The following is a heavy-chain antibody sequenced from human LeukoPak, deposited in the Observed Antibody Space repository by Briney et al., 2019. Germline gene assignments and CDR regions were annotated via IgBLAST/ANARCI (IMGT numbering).Heavy chain of an antibody. D-gene: IGHD4-17*01. CDR3: ARDIILATVTTKWAYGMDV. CDR1: GFTFSSYS. J-gene: IGHJ6*02. CDR2: ISSSSSYI. V-gene: IGHV3-21*01. Sequence: PGGSLRLSCAASGFTFSSYSMNWVRQAPGKGLEWVSSISSSSSYIYYADSVKGRFTISRDNAKNSLYLQMNSLRAEDTAVYYCARDIILATVTTKWAYGMDVWGQGTTVTVSS.